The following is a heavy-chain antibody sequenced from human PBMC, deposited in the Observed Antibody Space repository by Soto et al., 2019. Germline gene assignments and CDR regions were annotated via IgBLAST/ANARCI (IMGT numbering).Heavy chain of an antibody. CDR2: IIPIFGTA. CDR1: GGTFSSYA. V-gene: IGHV1-69*13. D-gene: IGHD6-13*01. Sequence: GASVKVSCKASGGTFSSYAISWVRQAPGQGLEWMGGIIPIFGTANYAQKFQGRVTITADESTSTAYMELSSLRSEDTAVYYCARGQTYSSSWPNWFDPWGQGTLVTVSS. CDR3: ARGQTYSSSWPNWFDP. J-gene: IGHJ5*02.